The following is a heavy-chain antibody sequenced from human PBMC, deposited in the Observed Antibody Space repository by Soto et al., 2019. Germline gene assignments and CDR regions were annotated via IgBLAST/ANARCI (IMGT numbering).Heavy chain of an antibody. CDR1: GGSITSSSHF. V-gene: IGHV4-39*01. J-gene: IGHJ5*02. D-gene: IGHD6-25*01. CDR2: IYFTGNT. Sequence: SETLSLTCSASGGSITSSSHFWGWVRQPPGRGLEWIGTIYFTGNTYYTPSLKSRLTMSIDTSKNEFSLRLNSVTAADTAVYYCAGQTFTIAAASYGRSNWFDPWGPGTLVTVSS. CDR3: AGQTFTIAAASYGRSNWFDP.